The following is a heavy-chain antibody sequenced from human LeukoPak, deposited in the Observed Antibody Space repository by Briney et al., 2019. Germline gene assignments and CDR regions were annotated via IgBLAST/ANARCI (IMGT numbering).Heavy chain of an antibody. J-gene: IGHJ4*02. D-gene: IGHD5-24*01. Sequence: GASVKVSCKASGYTFTSYGISWVRQAPGQGLEWMGWISAYNGNTNYAQKFQGRVTMTRDTSISTAYMELSRLRSDDTAVYYCATRRDGYNYIGTDYWGQGTLVTVSS. CDR1: GYTFTSYG. CDR2: ISAYNGNT. V-gene: IGHV1-18*01. CDR3: ATRRDGYNYIGTDY.